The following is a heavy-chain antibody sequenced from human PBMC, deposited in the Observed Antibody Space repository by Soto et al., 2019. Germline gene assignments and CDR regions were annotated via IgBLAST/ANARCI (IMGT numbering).Heavy chain of an antibody. Sequence: GGSLRLSCAASGFTFSSYGMHWVRQAPGKGLEWVAVIWYDGSNKYYADSVKGRFTISRDNSKNTLYLQMNSLRAEDTAVYYCARIPSYSSGWYRGYYYMDVWGKGTTVTVSS. V-gene: IGHV3-33*01. CDR2: IWYDGSNK. D-gene: IGHD6-19*01. J-gene: IGHJ6*03. CDR3: ARIPSYSSGWYRGYYYMDV. CDR1: GFTFSSYG.